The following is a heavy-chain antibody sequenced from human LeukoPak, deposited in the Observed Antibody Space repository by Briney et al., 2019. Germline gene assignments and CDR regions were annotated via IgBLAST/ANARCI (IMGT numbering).Heavy chain of an antibody. J-gene: IGHJ5*02. CDR2: ISINRGNT. Sequence: GASVKVSCKASGYTSTYYGISWVRQAPGQGLEWMGWISINRGNTNYAQKFQGRVSMTTDTSTSTAYMELRGLRSDDTAMYYCARDVGITVADSFDPWGQGTLVTVSS. CDR1: GYTSTYYG. D-gene: IGHD6-19*01. CDR3: ARDVGITVADSFDP. V-gene: IGHV1-18*01.